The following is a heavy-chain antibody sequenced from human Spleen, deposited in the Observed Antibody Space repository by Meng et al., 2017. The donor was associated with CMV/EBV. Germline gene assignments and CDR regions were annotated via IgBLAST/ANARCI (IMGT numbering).Heavy chain of an antibody. CDR1: GYTFTYYY. CDR2: INPNNGVT. Sequence: ASVKVSCKSSGYTFTYYYMHWVRQAPGQGLEWMGWINPNNGVTISAQKFQGRVTLTRDTSIGTAYMELSRLTSDDTAMYYCARGGTNYYYYDVDVWGQGTMVTVSS. D-gene: IGHD1-7*01. CDR3: ARGGTNYYYYDVDV. J-gene: IGHJ6*02. V-gene: IGHV1-2*02.